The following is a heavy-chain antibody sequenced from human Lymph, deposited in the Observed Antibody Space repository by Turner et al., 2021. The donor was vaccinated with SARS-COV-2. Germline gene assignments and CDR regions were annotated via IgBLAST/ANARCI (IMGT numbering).Heavy chain of an antibody. Sequence: LQLHESVSRLVKPSETLSLPGTVSCNSISSSFYYWGWIRQPPGKGLEWIGSIYYSGSTYYNPSFKSLVTISVDTSKNQFSLKLSSVIAADTAVLYCARGSPQVWYVPFFDYWGQGTLVTVSS. J-gene: IGHJ4*02. V-gene: IGHV4-39*01. CDR1: CNSISSSFYY. CDR2: IYYSGST. D-gene: IGHD6-13*01. CDR3: ARGSPQVWYVPFFDY.